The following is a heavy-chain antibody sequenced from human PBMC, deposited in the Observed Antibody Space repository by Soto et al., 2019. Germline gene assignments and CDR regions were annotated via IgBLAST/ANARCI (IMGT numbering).Heavy chain of an antibody. J-gene: IGHJ4*02. CDR2: ISGSGGST. Sequence: GGSLRLSCAASGFTFSSYGMHWVRQAPGKGLEWVSAISGSGGSTYYADSVKGRFTISRDNSKNTLYLQMNSLRAEDTAVYYCAKVVAATPYYFDYWGQGTLVTVSS. V-gene: IGHV3-23*01. CDR3: AKVVAATPYYFDY. CDR1: GFTFSSYG. D-gene: IGHD2-15*01.